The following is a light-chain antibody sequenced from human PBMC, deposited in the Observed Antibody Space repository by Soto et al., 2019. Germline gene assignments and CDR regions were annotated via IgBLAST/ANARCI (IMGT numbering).Light chain of an antibody. CDR3: AAWDTSLSGGV. V-gene: IGLV1-51*02. Sequence: QSVLTQPPSVSAAPGQKVTISCSGSSSNIGSDFVSWYQQLPGTAPQLLIYENNKRPSGIPDRFSGSKSATSATLGITGLQTGDEADYYCAAWDTSLSGGVFGGGNQLTVL. CDR1: SSNIGSDF. CDR2: ENN. J-gene: IGLJ3*02.